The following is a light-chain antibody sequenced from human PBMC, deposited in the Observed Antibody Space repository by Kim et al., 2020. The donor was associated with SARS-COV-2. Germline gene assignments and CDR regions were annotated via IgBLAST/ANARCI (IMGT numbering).Light chain of an antibody. CDR3: QAWDSNTAV. CDR1: KLGDKY. Sequence: VLTQPPSVSVSPGQTASITCSGDKLGDKYACWYQQKPGQSPVLVIYQDNKRPSGIPERFSGSNSGNTATLTISGTQSMDEADYYCQAWDSNTAVFGGGTQLTVL. V-gene: IGLV3-1*01. J-gene: IGLJ2*01. CDR2: QDN.